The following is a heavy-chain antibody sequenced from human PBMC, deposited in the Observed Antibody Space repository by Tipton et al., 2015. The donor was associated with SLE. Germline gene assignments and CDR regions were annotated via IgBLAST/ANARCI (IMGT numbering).Heavy chain of an antibody. D-gene: IGHD6-6*01. Sequence: TLSLTCTVSGGSISSSSYYWGWIRQPPGKGLEWIGTIYYSGSTYYNPSLKSRVTISVDTSKNQFSLKLSSVTAADTAVYYCVRWTVKVGQARPYYFDYWGQGTLVTASS. CDR2: IYYSGST. V-gene: IGHV4-39*01. CDR1: GGSISSSSYY. J-gene: IGHJ4*02. CDR3: VRWTVKVGQARPYYFDY.